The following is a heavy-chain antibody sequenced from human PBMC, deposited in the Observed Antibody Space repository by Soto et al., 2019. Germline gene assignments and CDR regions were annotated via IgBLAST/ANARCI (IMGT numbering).Heavy chain of an antibody. CDR3: ARDIDSGSITTSDY. Sequence: GPLRLSCAASGFTFSSYEMNWVRQAPGKGLEWVSYISSSGSTIYYADSVKGRFTISRDNAKNSLYLQMNSLRAEDTAVYYCARDIDSGSITTSDYWGQGTLVTVSS. V-gene: IGHV3-48*03. D-gene: IGHD1-26*01. J-gene: IGHJ4*02. CDR2: ISSSGSTI. CDR1: GFTFSSYE.